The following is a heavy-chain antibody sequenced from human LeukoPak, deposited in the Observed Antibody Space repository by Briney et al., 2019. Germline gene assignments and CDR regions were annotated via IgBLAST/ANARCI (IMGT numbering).Heavy chain of an antibody. CDR2: IWYDGSNK. J-gene: IGHJ4*02. CDR1: GFTFSYYY. D-gene: IGHD1-26*01. Sequence: PGGSLRLSCAASGFTFSYYYMSGVRQAPGKGLEWVAVIWYDGSNKYYADSVKGRFTISRDNSKNTLYLQMNSLRDEDTALYFCAKWDLLAYYYDYWGQATRVTVSS. V-gene: IGHV3-33*08. CDR3: AKWDLLAYYYDY.